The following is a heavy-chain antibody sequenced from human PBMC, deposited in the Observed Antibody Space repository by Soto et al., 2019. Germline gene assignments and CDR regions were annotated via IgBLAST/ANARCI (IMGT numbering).Heavy chain of an antibody. CDR3: AHVSGWLSDY. CDR1: GFSSSSNAVG. J-gene: IGHJ4*02. V-gene: IGHV2-5*01. D-gene: IGHD6-19*01. Sequence: ITLKESGPTLLKPTQSLTRTCTFSGFSSSSNAVGVNCNRQTPRKVLEWLELIYWNDDNHYSPSLRSRLTITKDPSKNPVVLTLTNVEFLDTATYYCAHVSGWLSDYWGKGTQVTVS. CDR2: IYWNDDN.